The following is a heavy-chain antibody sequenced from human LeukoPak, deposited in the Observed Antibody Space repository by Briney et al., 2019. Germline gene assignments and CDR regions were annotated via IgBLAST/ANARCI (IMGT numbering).Heavy chain of an antibody. D-gene: IGHD6-19*01. CDR2: IIPIFGTA. V-gene: IGHV1-69*05. J-gene: IGHJ4*02. CDR1: GGTFSSYA. Sequence: SVKVSCKASGGTFSSYAISWVRQAPGQGLEWMGGIIPIFGTANYAQKCQGRVTITTDESTSTAYMELSSLRSEDTAVYYCARAAVAGTGPYYFDYWGQGTLVTVSS. CDR3: ARAAVAGTGPYYFDY.